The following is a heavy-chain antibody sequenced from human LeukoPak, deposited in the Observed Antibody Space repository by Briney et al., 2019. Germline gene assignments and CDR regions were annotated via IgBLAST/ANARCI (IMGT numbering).Heavy chain of an antibody. D-gene: IGHD3-22*01. V-gene: IGHV3-7*01. Sequence: PGGSLRLSCAASGFTFSSYWMSWVRQAPGKGLEWVANIKQDGSEKYYVDSVKGRFTISRDNGKNSLYLQMNSLRAEDTAVYYCARDLDYYDSSGYYGGNDYWGQGTLVTVSS. CDR3: ARDLDYYDSSGYYGGNDY. CDR1: GFTFSSYW. J-gene: IGHJ4*02. CDR2: IKQDGSEK.